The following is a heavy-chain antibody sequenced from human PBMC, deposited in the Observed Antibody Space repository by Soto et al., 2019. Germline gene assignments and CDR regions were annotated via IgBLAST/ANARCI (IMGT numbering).Heavy chain of an antibody. Sequence: EVQLVESGGGLVKPGGSQRLSCVGSGFIFSSFTMTWVRQAPGMGLQYLASISKSSSLIYYADSVRGRFIISRDNSKDSVFLQMYSLRAEDTAMYYCVRGDDRVDWGQGTLVTVSS. V-gene: IGHV3-21*01. D-gene: IGHD1-1*01. CDR1: GFIFSSFT. CDR2: ISKSSSLI. CDR3: VRGDDRVD. J-gene: IGHJ4*02.